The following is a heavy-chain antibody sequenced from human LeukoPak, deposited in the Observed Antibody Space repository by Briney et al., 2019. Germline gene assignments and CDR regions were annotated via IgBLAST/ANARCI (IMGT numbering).Heavy chain of an antibody. J-gene: IGHJ5*02. Sequence: ASVKVSCKSSGYSFTSHYMHWVRQAPGQGLEWMGVINPRGASTIYAEKSKGRIILTRDMSTTTDYMQLSSLKSDDTAIYYCARDNSMYERGWWFDPWGQGTLVTVSS. CDR1: GYSFTSHY. CDR2: INPRGAST. D-gene: IGHD4-23*01. V-gene: IGHV1-46*01. CDR3: ARDNSMYERGWWFDP.